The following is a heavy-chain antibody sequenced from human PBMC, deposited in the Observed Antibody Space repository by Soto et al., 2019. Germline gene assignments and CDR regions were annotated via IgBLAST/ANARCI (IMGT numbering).Heavy chain of an antibody. CDR1: GGSISSYY. D-gene: IGHD6-6*01. V-gene: IGHV4-59*01. Sequence: SETLSLTCTVSGGSISSYYWSWIRQPPGKGLEWIGYIYYSGSTNYNPSLKSRVTISVDTSKNQFSLKLSSVTAADTAVYYCARVLARTWSSSSEVIGGVDYWGQGTLVTVSS. CDR2: IYYSGST. CDR3: ARVLARTWSSSSEVIGGVDY. J-gene: IGHJ4*02.